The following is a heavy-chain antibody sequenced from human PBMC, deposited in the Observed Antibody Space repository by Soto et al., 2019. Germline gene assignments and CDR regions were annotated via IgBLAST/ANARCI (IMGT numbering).Heavy chain of an antibody. Sequence: PGGSLRLSCAASGFTFIRYAMHWVRQAPGKGLEWVAVISYDGSNKYYADSVKGRFTISRDNSKNTLYLQMNSLRAEDTAVYYCARDSVGTMVRGVIPPSYGMDVWGQGTTVTVSS. V-gene: IGHV3-30-3*01. D-gene: IGHD3-10*01. CDR3: ARDSVGTMVRGVIPPSYGMDV. CDR2: ISYDGSNK. CDR1: GFTFIRYA. J-gene: IGHJ6*02.